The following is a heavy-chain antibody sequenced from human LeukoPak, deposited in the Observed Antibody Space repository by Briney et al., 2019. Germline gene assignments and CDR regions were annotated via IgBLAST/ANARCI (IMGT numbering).Heavy chain of an antibody. D-gene: IGHD1-26*01. V-gene: IGHV3-21*01. CDR3: ARDVISGSYYYFDY. Sequence: PGGSLRLSCAASGFTFSSYSMNWVRQAPGKGLEWVSSISSSSSYIYYADSAKGRFTISRDNAKNSLYLQMNSLRAEDTAVYYCARDVISGSYYYFDYWGQGTLVTVSS. CDR1: GFTFSSYS. J-gene: IGHJ4*02. CDR2: ISSSSSYI.